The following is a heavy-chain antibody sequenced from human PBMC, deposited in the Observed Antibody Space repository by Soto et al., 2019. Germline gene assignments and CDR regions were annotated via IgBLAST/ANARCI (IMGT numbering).Heavy chain of an antibody. D-gene: IGHD2-8*01. CDR3: ARHGNGDDY. J-gene: IGHJ4*02. CDR2: IRSYNNST. CDR1: GYTFTSYG. V-gene: IGHV1-18*01. Sequence: QVQLVQSGAEVKKPGASVKVSCKASGYTFTSYGVNWVRQAPGQGLEWMGWIRSYNNSTNYAQKLRGRVTMTTDTSTNTAYMELRSLRSDDTAVYYCARHGNGDDYWGQGTMVTGSS.